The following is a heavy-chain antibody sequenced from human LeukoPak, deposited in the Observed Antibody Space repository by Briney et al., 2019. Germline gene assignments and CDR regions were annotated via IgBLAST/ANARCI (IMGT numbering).Heavy chain of an antibody. D-gene: IGHD6-13*01. CDR1: GDSITRYS. J-gene: IGHJ5*02. CDR2: VYSNGRS. Sequence: PSETLSLTCTVSGDSITRYSWNWIRQSPGKGLEWIGYVYSNGRSTYYPSLRSRVSISVDMSKSQVSLRLNSMTAADPAVYYCAGSLAAAGTRGWLDPWGQGTLVTVSS. CDR3: AGSLAAAGTRGWLDP. V-gene: IGHV4-59*01.